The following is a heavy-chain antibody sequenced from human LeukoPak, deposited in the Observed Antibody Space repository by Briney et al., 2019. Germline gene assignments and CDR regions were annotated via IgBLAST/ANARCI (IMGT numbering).Heavy chain of an antibody. CDR1: GGSISSSSYY. V-gene: IGHV4-39*07. Sequence: PSETLSLTCTVSGGSISSSSYYWGWIRQPPGKGLEWIGSIYYSGSTYYNPSLKSRVTISVDTSKNQSSLKLSSVTAADTAVYYCARDLDLGYCSSTSCYSEKLDYWGQGTLVTVSS. CDR2: IYYSGST. J-gene: IGHJ4*02. CDR3: ARDLDLGYCSSTSCYSEKLDY. D-gene: IGHD2-2*01.